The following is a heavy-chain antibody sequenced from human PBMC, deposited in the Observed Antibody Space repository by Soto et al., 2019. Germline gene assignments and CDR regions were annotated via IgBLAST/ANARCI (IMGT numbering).Heavy chain of an antibody. CDR2: IYWDDDK. D-gene: IGHD6-19*01. CDR1: GFSLSTRGVG. Sequence: SGPTLVNPTQTLALTCTFSGFSLSTRGVGVAWIRQPPGKALEWLALIYWDDDKRYSPSLKSRLTITKDTSKNQVVLVMTNMDPVDTATYYCAHDSTDWYGMDVWGQGTTVTVS. CDR3: AHDSTDWYGMDV. V-gene: IGHV2-5*02. J-gene: IGHJ6*02.